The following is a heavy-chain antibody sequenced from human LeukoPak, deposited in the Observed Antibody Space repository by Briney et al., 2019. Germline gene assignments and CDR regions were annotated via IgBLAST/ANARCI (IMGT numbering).Heavy chain of an antibody. D-gene: IGHD4-17*01. CDR1: GSRFTNYW. J-gene: IGHJ4*02. V-gene: IGHV5-51*01. CDR3: AGARHGDYRWDY. CDR2: IHSADSNT. Sequence: GASLKISCKDSGSRFTNYWIGWVRQMPGKGVEWMGIIHSADSNTKYSPSFQGQVTISADKSISTAYLQWSGLKASDTAMYYCAGARHGDYRWDYWGQGTLVTVSS.